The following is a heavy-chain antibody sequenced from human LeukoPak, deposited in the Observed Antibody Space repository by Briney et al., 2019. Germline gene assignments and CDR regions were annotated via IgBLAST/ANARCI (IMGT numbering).Heavy chain of an antibody. D-gene: IGHD6-13*01. J-gene: IGHJ6*03. Sequence: ASVKVSCKASGYTFTGYYMHWVRQAPGQGLEWMGRINPNSGGTNYAQKFQGRVTMTRDTSISTAYMELSRLRSDDTAVYYCARGLWSSSWPQYYYYYYMDVWGKGTTVTVSS. V-gene: IGHV1-2*06. CDR2: INPNSGGT. CDR1: GYTFTGYY. CDR3: ARGLWSSSWPQYYYYYYMDV.